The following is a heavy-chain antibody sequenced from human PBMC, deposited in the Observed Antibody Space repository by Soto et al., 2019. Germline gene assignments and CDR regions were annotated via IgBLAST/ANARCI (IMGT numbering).Heavy chain of an antibody. CDR2: VSASGSIT. V-gene: IGHV3-23*01. D-gene: IGHD3-16*01. Sequence: GGSLRLSCAASGFTFSSYDMSWVRQAPGKGLEWVSGVSASGSITSYADSAKGRFTISRDNAKNTVYLQVNSLTAEDTAVYYCARGAYRDYYFDSWGQGALVTVSS. CDR3: ARGAYRDYYFDS. J-gene: IGHJ4*02. CDR1: GFTFSSYD.